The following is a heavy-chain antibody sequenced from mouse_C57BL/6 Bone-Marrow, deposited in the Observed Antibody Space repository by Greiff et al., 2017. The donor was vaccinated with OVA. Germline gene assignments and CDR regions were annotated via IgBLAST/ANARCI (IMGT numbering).Heavy chain of an antibody. CDR2: ILPSIGRT. Sequence: VQLQQSGSELRSPGSSVKLSCKDFDSEVFPIAYMSWVRQKPGHGFEWIGGILPSIGRTIYGEKFEDKATLDADTLSNTAYLELNSLTSEDSAIYYCARMDYYGSSYWYFDVWGTGTTVTVSS. D-gene: IGHD1-1*01. V-gene: IGHV15-2*01. CDR1: DSEVFPIAY. J-gene: IGHJ1*03. CDR3: ARMDYYGSSYWYFDV.